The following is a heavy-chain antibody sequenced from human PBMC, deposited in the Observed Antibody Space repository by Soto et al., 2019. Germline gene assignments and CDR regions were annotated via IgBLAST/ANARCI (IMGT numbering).Heavy chain of an antibody. Sequence: EVQLVESGGGLVQPGGSLRLSCAASGFTFSSYDMHWVRKATGKGLEWVSAIGTAGDTYYPGSVKGRFTISRENAKNSLYLQMNSLRAGDTAVYYCARGAYCSSTSCYGRGAFDIWGQGTMVTVSS. V-gene: IGHV3-13*01. CDR1: GFTFSSYD. CDR2: IGTAGDT. J-gene: IGHJ3*02. D-gene: IGHD2-2*01. CDR3: ARGAYCSSTSCYGRGAFDI.